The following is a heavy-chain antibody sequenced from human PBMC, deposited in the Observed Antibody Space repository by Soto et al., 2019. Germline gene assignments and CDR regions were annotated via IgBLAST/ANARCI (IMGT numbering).Heavy chain of an antibody. CDR1: GASVRGGSYY. J-gene: IGHJ4*02. CDR3: ATDGDGYNY. CDR2: IYFTGGT. V-gene: IGHV4-61*01. D-gene: IGHD5-12*01. Sequence: QVQLQESGPRLVKPSETLSLTCTVSGASVRGGSYYWTWIRQPPGKGLEWVGYIYFTGGTKYSPSLKNRVSMSADTSKTQFSMKLSSVTTADTAVYYCATDGDGYNYWGQGILVTVSS.